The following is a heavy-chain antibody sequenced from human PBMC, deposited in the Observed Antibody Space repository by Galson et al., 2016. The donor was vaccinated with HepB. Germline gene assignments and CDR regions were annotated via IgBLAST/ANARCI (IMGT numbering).Heavy chain of an antibody. J-gene: IGHJ4*02. CDR2: TYYRSRWYN. D-gene: IGHD6-19*01. CDR1: GDSVSSNSGS. CDR3: ARDHSSGYYYFDY. Sequence: CAISGDSVSSNSGSWNWIRQSPSRGLEWLGRTYYRSRWYNDYALSVKSRISINPDTSKNQFSLQLNSVTPEDTAVYYCARDHSSGYYYFDYWGQGTLVTVSS. V-gene: IGHV6-1*01.